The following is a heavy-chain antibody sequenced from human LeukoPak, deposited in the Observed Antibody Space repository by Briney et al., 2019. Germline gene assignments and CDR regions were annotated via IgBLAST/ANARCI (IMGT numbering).Heavy chain of an antibody. V-gene: IGHV3-66*01. CDR2: VYSGGGT. D-gene: IGHD2-15*01. Sequence: GGSLRLSCAASGFTISTNYMSWVRQAPGKGLEWVSVVYSGGGTYYADSVKGRFTISRDNSKNTVSLQMNGLRAEDTAVYYCARASFWFDYSGYYFDYWGQGTLVTVSS. CDR1: GFTISTNY. J-gene: IGHJ4*02. CDR3: ARASFWFDYSGYYFDY.